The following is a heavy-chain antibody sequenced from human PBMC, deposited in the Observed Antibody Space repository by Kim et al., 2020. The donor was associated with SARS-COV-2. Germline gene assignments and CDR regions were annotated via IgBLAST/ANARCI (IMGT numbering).Heavy chain of an antibody. CDR3: ARDRDECPGGSAKTRYCFYYYHGMDV. D-gene: IGHD3-10*01. V-gene: IGHV1-18*04. CDR2: ISGHNGNT. CDR1: GYTFSNYG. Sequence: ASVKVSCKPTGYTFSNYGINWVRQAPGQGPEWMGWISGHNGNTKYSEKFQGRVSMTTDTSTTTVYLELRSLRSDDTAVYFCARDRDECPGGSAKTRYCFYYYHGMDVWGQGTTVTVSS. J-gene: IGHJ6*02.